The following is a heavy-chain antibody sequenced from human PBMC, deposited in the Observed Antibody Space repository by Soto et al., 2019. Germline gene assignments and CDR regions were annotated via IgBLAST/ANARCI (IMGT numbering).Heavy chain of an antibody. CDR2: IYYSGRT. V-gene: IGHV4-39*01. CDR3: ARQRTTVVTQAYFDH. D-gene: IGHD2-21*02. Sequence: SETLSLTCIVSGESISSSSYYWGWIRQPPGKGLEWIGSIYYSGRTYYNPSFKSRVTISIDTSKNQFSPKLSSVTATDTAVYYCARQRTTVVTQAYFDHWGQGALVTVSS. CDR1: GESISSSSYY. J-gene: IGHJ4*02.